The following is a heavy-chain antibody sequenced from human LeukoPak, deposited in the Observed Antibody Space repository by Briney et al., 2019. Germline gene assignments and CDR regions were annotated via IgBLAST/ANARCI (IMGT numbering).Heavy chain of an antibody. CDR3: AKSGSSSPDH. CDR2: ISGSGGNT. V-gene: IGHV3-23*01. CDR1: GFTFSSYV. J-gene: IGHJ5*02. D-gene: IGHD1-26*01. Sequence: GGSLRLSCAASGFTFSSYVMSWVRQAPGKGLEWVSAISGSGGNTYHADSVKGRFSISRDNSKNTLYLQVNSLRVEDTAIYYCAKSGSSSPDHWGQGTLVTVSS.